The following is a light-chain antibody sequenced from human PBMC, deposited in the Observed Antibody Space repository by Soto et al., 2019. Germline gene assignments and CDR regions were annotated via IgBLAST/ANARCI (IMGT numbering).Light chain of an antibody. J-gene: IGLJ2*01. CDR3: SSFAGSSNVI. V-gene: IGLV2-8*01. CDR2: EVS. Sequence: QSALTQPPSASGSPGQSVTFSCIGTSSDVGAYNYVSWYQQHPGKAPKLTIYEVSKRPSGVPDRFSGSKSANTASLTVSGLQAEDEADYYCSSFAGSSNVIFGGGTKLTVL. CDR1: SSDVGAYNY.